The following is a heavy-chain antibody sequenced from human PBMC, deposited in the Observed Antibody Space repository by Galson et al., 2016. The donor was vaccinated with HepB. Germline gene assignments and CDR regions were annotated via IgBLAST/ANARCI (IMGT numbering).Heavy chain of an antibody. V-gene: IGHV3-23*01. Sequence: SLRLSCAASGFTFSSYAMSWVRQAPGKGLEWVSAISGSGGSTYYADSVKGRFTISRDNSKNTLYLQMNSLRAEDTAVYYCAKIPYDFWSGLPLGYWGQGTTVTVSS. CDR2: ISGSGGST. J-gene: IGHJ6*02. CDR1: GFTFSSYA. CDR3: AKIPYDFWSGLPLGY. D-gene: IGHD3-3*01.